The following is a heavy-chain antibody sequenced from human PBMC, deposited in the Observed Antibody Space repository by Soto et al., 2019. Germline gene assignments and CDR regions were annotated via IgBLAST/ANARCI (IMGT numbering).Heavy chain of an antibody. Sequence: QVQLVQSGAEVKKPGASVKVSCKASGYTFTSYDINWVRQATGQGLEWMGWMNPNSGNTGYAQKFQGRVTMTRNTSISTAYMELSSVRSEDTAVYYCATLWFGELLGNDAFDIWGQGTMVTVSS. J-gene: IGHJ3*02. V-gene: IGHV1-8*01. CDR1: GYTFTSYD. D-gene: IGHD3-10*01. CDR3: ATLWFGELLGNDAFDI. CDR2: MNPNSGNT.